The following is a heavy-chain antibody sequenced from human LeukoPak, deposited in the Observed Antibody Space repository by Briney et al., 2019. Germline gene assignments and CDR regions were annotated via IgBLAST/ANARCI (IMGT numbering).Heavy chain of an antibody. V-gene: IGHV3-49*04. Sequence: PGGSLRLSCTASGFSFGDYAMSWVRQAPGKGLEWVGFIRSKDDGGTTEYAASVQGRFTISRDDSKTIAYLQMNSLKTEDTAVYYCSRVFSVGQLRAAVDPNSGYDAFDYWGQGTLVTVSS. D-gene: IGHD5-12*01. J-gene: IGHJ4*02. CDR3: SRVFSVGQLRAAVDPNSGYDAFDY. CDR1: GFSFGDYA. CDR2: IRSKDDGGTT.